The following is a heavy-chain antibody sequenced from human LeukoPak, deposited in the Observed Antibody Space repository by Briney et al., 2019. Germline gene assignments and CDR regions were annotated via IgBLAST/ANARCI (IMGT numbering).Heavy chain of an antibody. J-gene: IGHJ4*02. CDR3: AREESGGYFDY. CDR1: GYTFTSYY. V-gene: IGHV1-46*01. CDR2: SIPSGVGT. Sequence: GASVQVSCKASGYTFTSYYMHWVRQAPGQGLEWMGVSIPSGVGTNYAQKFQGRVTMTRDTSTTTVYMELSSLRSEDTAVYYCAREESGGYFDYWGQGTLVTVSS. D-gene: IGHD2-8*02.